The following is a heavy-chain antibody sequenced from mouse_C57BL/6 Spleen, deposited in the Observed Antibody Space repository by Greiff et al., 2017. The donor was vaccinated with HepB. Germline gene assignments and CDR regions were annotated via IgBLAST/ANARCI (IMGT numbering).Heavy chain of an antibody. CDR1: GYTFTSYN. D-gene: IGHD1-1*01. Sequence: LQESGAELVRPGASVKMSCKASGYTFTSYNMHWVKQTPRQGLEWIGALYPGNGDTSYNQKFKGKATLTVDKYSSTAYMPLSSLTSEDSAVYFCARPSYYGSSYFDYWGQGTTLTVSS. CDR2: LYPGNGDT. V-gene: IGHV1-12*01. CDR3: ARPSYYGSSYFDY. J-gene: IGHJ2*01.